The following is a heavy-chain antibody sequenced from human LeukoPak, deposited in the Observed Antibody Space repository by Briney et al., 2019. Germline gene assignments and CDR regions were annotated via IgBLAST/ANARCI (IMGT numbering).Heavy chain of an antibody. CDR1: GFTFSSYA. CDR3: ARVRRRCCSSTSCYNWFDP. D-gene: IGHD2-2*01. V-gene: IGHV3-30*04. CDR2: ISYDGSNK. J-gene: IGHJ5*02. Sequence: GGSLRLSCAASGFTFSSYAMHWVRQAPGKGLEWVAVISYDGSNKYYADSVKGRFTISRDNSKNTLYLQMNSLRAEDTAVYYCARVRRRCCSSTSCYNWFDPWGQGTLVTVSS.